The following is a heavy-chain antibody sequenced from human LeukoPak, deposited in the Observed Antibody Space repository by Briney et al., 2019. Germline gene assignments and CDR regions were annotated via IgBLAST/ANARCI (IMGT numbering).Heavy chain of an antibody. CDR1: GGSISSYY. J-gene: IGHJ6*03. CDR2: IYYSGST. CDR3: ARAYYYYYMDV. V-gene: IGHV4-59*01. Sequence: SETLSLTCTVSGGSISSYYWSWIRQPPGKGLEWIGYIYYSGSTYYNPSLKSRVTISVDTSKNQVSLKLSSVTAADTAVYYCARAYYYYYMDVWGKGTTVTISS.